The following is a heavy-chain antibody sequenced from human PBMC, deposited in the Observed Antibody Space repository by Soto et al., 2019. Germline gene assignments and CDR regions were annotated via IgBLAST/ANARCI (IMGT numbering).Heavy chain of an antibody. J-gene: IGHJ6*02. D-gene: IGHD4-4*01. CDR3: AREPPSTVNDYYYGMDV. CDR1: GYTFTSYY. Sequence: QVQLVQSGAEVKKPGASVKVSCKASGYTFTSYYMHWVRQAPGQGLEWMGIINPSGGSTSYAQKFQGRVTMTRDTSTSTVYMELSSLRSEDTAVYYCAREPPSTVNDYYYGMDVWGQGTTVTVSS. CDR2: INPSGGST. V-gene: IGHV1-46*01.